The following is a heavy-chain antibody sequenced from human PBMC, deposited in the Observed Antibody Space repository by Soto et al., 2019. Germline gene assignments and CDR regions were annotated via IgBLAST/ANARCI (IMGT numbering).Heavy chain of an antibody. D-gene: IGHD3-3*01. CDR2: MNPNSGNT. J-gene: IGHJ3*02. Sequence: QVQLVQSGAEVKKPGASVKVSCKASGYTFTSYDINWVRQATGQGLEWMGWMNPNSGNTGYAQKFQGRVTMTRNTSIRTAYMELSSLRSEDTALYYCASQTTIFADDAFDIWGQGTMVTVSS. CDR1: GYTFTSYD. CDR3: ASQTTIFADDAFDI. V-gene: IGHV1-8*01.